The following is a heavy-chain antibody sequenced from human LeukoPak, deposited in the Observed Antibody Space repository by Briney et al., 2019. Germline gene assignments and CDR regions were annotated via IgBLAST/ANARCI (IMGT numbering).Heavy chain of an antibody. J-gene: IGHJ4*02. D-gene: IGHD2-21*02. CDR3: ARDLTAIRDFDY. Sequence: GGSLRLSCAASRFTFSSYGMHWVRQAPGKGLEWVAFIRYDGSNKYYADSVKGRFTISRDNSKNTLYLQMNSLRAEDTAVYYCARDLTAIRDFDYWGQGTLVTVSS. CDR2: IRYDGSNK. CDR1: RFTFSSYG. V-gene: IGHV3-30*02.